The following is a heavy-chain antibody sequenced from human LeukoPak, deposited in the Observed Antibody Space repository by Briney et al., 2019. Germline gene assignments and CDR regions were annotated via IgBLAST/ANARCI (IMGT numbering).Heavy chain of an antibody. CDR3: AREYNSGPKQTDAFDI. J-gene: IGHJ3*02. Sequence: PGGSLRLSCAASGFTLSNYWMHWVRQTPGKGLVWVSRISGDEIWTSYADSVKGRFIISRDNAKNTVYLQMSSLRTEDTAVYYCAREYNSGPKQTDAFDIWSQGTMVTVSS. CDR1: GFTLSNYW. V-gene: IGHV3-74*01. D-gene: IGHD3-22*01. CDR2: ISGDEIWT.